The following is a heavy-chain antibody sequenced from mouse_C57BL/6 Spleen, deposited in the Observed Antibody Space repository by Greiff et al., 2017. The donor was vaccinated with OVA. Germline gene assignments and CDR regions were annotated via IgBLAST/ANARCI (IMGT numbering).Heavy chain of an antibody. D-gene: IGHD1-1*01. CDR2: IDPEDGET. V-gene: IGHV14-2*01. J-gene: IGHJ3*01. CDR1: GFYIKDYY. Sequence: VQLQQSGAELVKPGASVKLSCTASGFYIKDYYMHWVKQRTEQGLEWIGRIDPEDGETKYAPKFQGKATITADTSYNTAYLQLSSLTSEDTAVYYCAYYYGSSYGFAYWGQGTLVTVSA. CDR3: AYYYGSSYGFAY.